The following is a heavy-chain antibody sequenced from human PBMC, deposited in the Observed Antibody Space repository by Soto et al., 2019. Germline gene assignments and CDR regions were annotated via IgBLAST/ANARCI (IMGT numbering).Heavy chain of an antibody. D-gene: IGHD3-16*02. CDR2: ISYDGSNK. Sequence: GGSLRLSCAASGFTFSTYAMHWVRQAPGKGLEWVALISYDGSNKYYADSVKGRFTISRDNSKNTLYLQMNSLRAEDTAVHYSVDSGLSFDYWGQGTLVTVSS. CDR3: VDSGLSFDY. V-gene: IGHV3-30-3*01. J-gene: IGHJ4*02. CDR1: GFTFSTYA.